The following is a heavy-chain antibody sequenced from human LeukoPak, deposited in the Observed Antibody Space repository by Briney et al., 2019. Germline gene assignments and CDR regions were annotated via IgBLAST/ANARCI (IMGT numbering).Heavy chain of an antibody. J-gene: IGHJ4*02. CDR2: ISSSSSYI. V-gene: IGHV3-21*01. CDR3: ARGFYGTADY. CDR1: GFTFSSYS. Sequence: GGALRLSCAASGFTFSSYSVNWVPQAPGKGLEWVSSISSSSSYICYADSVKGRFTISRDNAKNSLYLQMNSLRAEDTAVYYCARGFYGTADYWGQGTLVTVSS. D-gene: IGHD1-1*01.